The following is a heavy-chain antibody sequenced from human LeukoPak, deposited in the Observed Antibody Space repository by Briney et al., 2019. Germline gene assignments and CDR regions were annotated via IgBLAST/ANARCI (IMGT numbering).Heavy chain of an antibody. CDR1: GFTFSNYW. CDR2: IKQDGSEK. Sequence: GGSLRLSCAASGFTFSNYWMSWVRQAQAKGLEWVANIKQDGSEKYYVDSVKGRFTVSRDNAKNSLYLQTNSLRAEDTAVYYCARDPTIFGVVIVPDYWGQGTLVTVSS. V-gene: IGHV3-7*01. D-gene: IGHD3-3*01. CDR3: ARDPTIFGVVIVPDY. J-gene: IGHJ4*02.